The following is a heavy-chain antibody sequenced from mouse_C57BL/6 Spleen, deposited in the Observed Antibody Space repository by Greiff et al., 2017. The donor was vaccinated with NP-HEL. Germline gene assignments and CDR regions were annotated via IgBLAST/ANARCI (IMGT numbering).Heavy chain of an antibody. D-gene: IGHD3-1*01. CDR1: GYTFTDYN. CDR3: ASPHLPNGPFDV. J-gene: IGHJ1*03. Sequence: EVQLQQSGPELVKPGASVKIPCKASGYTFTDYNMDWVKQSHGKSLEWIGDINPNNGGTIYNQKFKGKATLTVDKSSSTAYMELRSLTSEDTAVYSCASPHLPNGPFDVWGTGTTVTVSS. CDR2: INPNNGGT. V-gene: IGHV1-18*01.